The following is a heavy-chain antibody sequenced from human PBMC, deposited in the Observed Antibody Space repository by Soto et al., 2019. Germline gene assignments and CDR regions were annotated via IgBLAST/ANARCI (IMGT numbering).Heavy chain of an antibody. CDR3: ASPSN. Sequence: GGSLRLSCAASGFTFDNYAMHWVRQAPGKGLVWVSRIIRDGSSKSYADSVKGRFTISRDNAKNTLYLQMNSLRAEDTAVYYCASPSNWGQGTLVTVSS. V-gene: IGHV3-74*01. D-gene: IGHD2-2*01. CDR1: GFTFDNYA. CDR2: IIRDGSSK. J-gene: IGHJ4*02.